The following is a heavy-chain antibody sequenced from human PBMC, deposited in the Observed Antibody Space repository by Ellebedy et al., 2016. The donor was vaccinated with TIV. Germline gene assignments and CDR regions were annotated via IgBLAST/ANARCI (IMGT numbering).Heavy chain of an antibody. CDR3: ARTSTIEGWFDP. Sequence: SETLSLTCSVSGGSISSSSSYWGWIRQPPGKGLEWIGNIYYTGSTYDNPSLKSRVTISVDTSKNQFSLKLSSVTAADTAVYYCARTSTIEGWFDPWGQGTLVTVSS. J-gene: IGHJ5*02. D-gene: IGHD3-3*01. V-gene: IGHV4-39*01. CDR1: GGSISSSSSY. CDR2: IYYTGST.